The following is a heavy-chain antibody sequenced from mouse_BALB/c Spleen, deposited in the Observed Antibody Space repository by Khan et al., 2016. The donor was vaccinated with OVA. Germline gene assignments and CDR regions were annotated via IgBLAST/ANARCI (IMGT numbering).Heavy chain of an antibody. Sequence: QVQLKQSGTELVRPGASVKLSCKASGYTFTSYWMNWVKQRPGHGLEWIGRIDPSDSETHYNQLFKDKATLTVEKSSSTAYIQLSSLTSEDSAVYYCARREKYGYDPSWFAYWGQGTLVTVSA. CDR1: GYTFTSYW. J-gene: IGHJ3*01. CDR2: IDPSDSET. CDR3: ARREKYGYDPSWFAY. D-gene: IGHD2-2*01. V-gene: IGHV1-61*01.